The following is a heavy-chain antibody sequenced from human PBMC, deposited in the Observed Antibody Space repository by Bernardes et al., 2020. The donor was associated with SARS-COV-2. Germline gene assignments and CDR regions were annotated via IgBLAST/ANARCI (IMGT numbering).Heavy chain of an antibody. V-gene: IGHV3-21*06. CDR3: ARAELWFGELGFDY. CDR1: GFTFSSYS. CDR2: ISSSSSYI. D-gene: IGHD3-10*01. Sequence: GGSLRLSCAASGFTFSSYSMNWVRQAPGKGLEWVSSISSSSSYIYYASFGQGRFTISRDNVKNSLYLEMTSLRAEDTAVYYCARAELWFGELGFDYWGQGTLVTVSS. J-gene: IGHJ4*02.